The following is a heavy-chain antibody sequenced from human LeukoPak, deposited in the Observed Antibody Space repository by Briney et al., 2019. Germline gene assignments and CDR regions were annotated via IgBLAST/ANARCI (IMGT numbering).Heavy chain of an antibody. CDR2: IIPILGIA. CDR1: GGTFSSYA. J-gene: IGHJ3*02. CDR3: ACPLNDYGDYDAFDI. D-gene: IGHD4-17*01. Sequence: GASVKVSCKASGGTFSSYAISWVRQAPGQGLEWMGRIIPILGIANYAQKFQGRVTITADKSTSTAYMELSSLRSEDTAVYYCACPLNDYGDYDAFDIWGQGTMVTVSS. V-gene: IGHV1-69*04.